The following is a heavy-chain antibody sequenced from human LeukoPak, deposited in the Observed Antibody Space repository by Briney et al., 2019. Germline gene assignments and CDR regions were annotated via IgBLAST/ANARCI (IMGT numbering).Heavy chain of an antibody. Sequence: SETLSLTCAVYGGSFSGYYWSWIRQPPGKGLEWIGEISHSGSTNYNPSLKSRVTISVDTSKNQFSLKLSSVTAADTAVYYCAAMSYDSSGYPGYYFDYWGQGTLVTVSS. CDR1: GGSFSGYY. J-gene: IGHJ4*02. CDR3: AAMSYDSSGYPGYYFDY. V-gene: IGHV4-34*01. CDR2: ISHSGST. D-gene: IGHD3-22*01.